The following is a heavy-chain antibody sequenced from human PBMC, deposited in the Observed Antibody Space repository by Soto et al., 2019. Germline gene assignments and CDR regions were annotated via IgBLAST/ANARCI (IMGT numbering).Heavy chain of an antibody. CDR2: ISYDGSNK. CDR1: GFTFSSYG. J-gene: IGHJ6*02. V-gene: IGHV3-30*18. D-gene: IGHD1-26*01. CDR3: AKGEALYGPAWADMDV. Sequence: AGWSLRLSCAASGFTFSSYGMHWVRQAPGKGLEWVAVISYDGSNKYYADSVKGRFTISRDNSKNTMYLQMNRLRAEDTAVYYCAKGEALYGPAWADMDVWGQGTTVTVSS.